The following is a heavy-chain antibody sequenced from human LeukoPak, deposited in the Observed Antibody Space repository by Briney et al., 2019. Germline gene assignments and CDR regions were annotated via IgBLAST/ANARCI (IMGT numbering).Heavy chain of an antibody. J-gene: IGHJ4*02. CDR2: ISGNGGTT. Sequence: PGGSLRLSCAASGFTFSTYGMSWVRQAPGKGLKWVSAISGNGGTTYYADSVKGRFTISRDNSKNTLFLQMNTLRAEDTAVYYCAKDRHWGLDYWGQGALVTVSS. D-gene: IGHD7-27*01. CDR1: GFTFSTYG. V-gene: IGHV3-23*01. CDR3: AKDRHWGLDY.